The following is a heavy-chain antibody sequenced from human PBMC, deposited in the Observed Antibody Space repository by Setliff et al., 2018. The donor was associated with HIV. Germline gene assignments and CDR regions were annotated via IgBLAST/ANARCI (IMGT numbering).Heavy chain of an antibody. V-gene: IGHV3-23*01. CDR2: ITGSGVST. J-gene: IGHJ4*02. CDR3: AKTVVGPGYYFDY. Sequence: GSLRLSCKASGFSFRSYAMSWVRQAPGKGLEWVSGITGSGVSTYYADSVRGRFTISRDNSKNTLYLQMNSLRAEDTATYFCAKTVVGPGYYFDYWGQGTLVTVSS. D-gene: IGHD6-19*01. CDR1: GFSFRSYA.